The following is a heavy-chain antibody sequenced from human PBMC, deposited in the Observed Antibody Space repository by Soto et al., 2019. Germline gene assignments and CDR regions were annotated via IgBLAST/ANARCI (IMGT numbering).Heavy chain of an antibody. D-gene: IGHD6-6*01. Sequence: QVQLVQSGAEVKKPGASVKVSCKASGYTFTGYYMHWGRQAPGQGREWMGWINPNSGGTNYAQKFQGRVTMTRDTSISTAYMELSRLRSDDTAVYYCARVVAARSNWFDPWGQGTLVTVSS. V-gene: IGHV1-2*02. CDR2: INPNSGGT. CDR1: GYTFTGYY. CDR3: ARVVAARSNWFDP. J-gene: IGHJ5*02.